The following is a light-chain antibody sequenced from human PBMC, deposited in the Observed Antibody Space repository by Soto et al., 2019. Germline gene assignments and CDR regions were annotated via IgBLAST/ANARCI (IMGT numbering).Light chain of an antibody. CDR1: SSDVGGYHD. V-gene: IGLV2-14*01. J-gene: IGLJ1*01. CDR3: SSCTSSMKRYV. CDR2: DVS. Sequence: QSALTQPASVSGSPGQSITISCSGTSSDVGGYHDVYWYQQHPGKAPKLMIYDVSNRPSGVSNRFSGSKSGNTASLTISGLQAEDEADYYCSSCTSSMKRYVFGTGTKLTVL.